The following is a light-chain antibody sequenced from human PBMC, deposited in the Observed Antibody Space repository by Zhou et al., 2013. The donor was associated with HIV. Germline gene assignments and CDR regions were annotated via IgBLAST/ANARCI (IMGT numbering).Light chain of an antibody. Sequence: DVVMTQSPLLLPVTLGQAASISCRSSQSLVHNDRSTYLNWFQQRPGQSPRRLIYKVSNRDSGVPDRFSGSGSGTDFTLTISSVEAEDVGVYYCMQGTHWPPVSFGQGTRLEIK. V-gene: IGKV2-30*02. CDR2: KVS. CDR1: QSLVHNDRSTY. J-gene: IGKJ5*01. CDR3: MQGTHWPPVS.